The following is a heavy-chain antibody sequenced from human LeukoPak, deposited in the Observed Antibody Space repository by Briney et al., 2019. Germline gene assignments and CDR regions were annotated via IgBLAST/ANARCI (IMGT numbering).Heavy chain of an antibody. Sequence: GGSLRLSCAASGFTFSSYTMNWVRQAPGKGLKWVSSISSDSNYIYYADSVKGRFTISRDNAWNSLYPQMNSLRAEDTAVYYCARKENILTGYYDHWGQGTLVTVSS. J-gene: IGHJ5*02. V-gene: IGHV3-21*01. D-gene: IGHD3-9*01. CDR1: GFTFSSYT. CDR3: ARKENILTGYYDH. CDR2: ISSDSNYI.